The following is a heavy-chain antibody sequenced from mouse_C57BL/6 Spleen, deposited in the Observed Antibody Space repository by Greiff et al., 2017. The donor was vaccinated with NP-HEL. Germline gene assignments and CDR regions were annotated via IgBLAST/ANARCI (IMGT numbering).Heavy chain of an antibody. Sequence: VQLQQSGPELVKPGASVKIPCKASGYTFTDYNMDWVKQSHGKSLEWIGDINPNNGGTIYNQKFKGKATLTVDKSSSTAYMELRSLTSEDTAVYYCARSPYYGYDLYYFDYWGQGTTLTVSS. J-gene: IGHJ2*01. V-gene: IGHV1-18*01. CDR1: GYTFTDYN. CDR2: INPNNGGT. CDR3: ARSPYYGYDLYYFDY. D-gene: IGHD2-2*01.